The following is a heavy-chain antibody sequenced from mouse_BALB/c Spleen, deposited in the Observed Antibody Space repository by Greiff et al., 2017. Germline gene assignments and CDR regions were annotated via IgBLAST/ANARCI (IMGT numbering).Heavy chain of an antibody. Sequence: DVMLVESGGGLVKPGGSLKLSCAASGFTFSDYYMYWVRQTPEKRLEWVATISDGGSYTYYPDSVKGRFTISRDNAKNNLYLQMSSLKSEDTAMYYCARGRASNWGSFDYWGQGTTLTVSS. D-gene: IGHD4-1*01. V-gene: IGHV5-4*02. CDR2: ISDGGSYT. J-gene: IGHJ2*01. CDR3: ARGRASNWGSFDY. CDR1: GFTFSDYY.